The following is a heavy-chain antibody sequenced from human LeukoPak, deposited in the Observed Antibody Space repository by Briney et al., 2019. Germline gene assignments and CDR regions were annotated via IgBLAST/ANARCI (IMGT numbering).Heavy chain of an antibody. CDR3: ARGLNNGGSYRNYFDY. CDR1: GYTFTSYA. Sequence: ASVKVPCKASGYTFTSYAMNWVRQAPGQGLEWMGWINTNTGNPTYAQGFTGRFVFSLDTSVSTAYLQISSLKAEDTAVYYCARGLNNGGSYRNYFDYWGQGTLVTVSP. D-gene: IGHD1-26*01. J-gene: IGHJ4*02. CDR2: INTNTGNP. V-gene: IGHV7-4-1*02.